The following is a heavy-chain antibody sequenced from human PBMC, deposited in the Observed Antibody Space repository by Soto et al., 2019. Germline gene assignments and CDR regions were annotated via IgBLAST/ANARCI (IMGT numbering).Heavy chain of an antibody. J-gene: IGHJ4*02. CDR2: INHSGSA. D-gene: IGHD2-21*01. CDR3: ARGPSMRLMQFNRFFDY. V-gene: IGHV4-34*01. Sequence: PSETLSLTCAVYGGSFSGYYCSWIRQPPGKGLEWIGEINHSGSANYNPSLKSRVTISVDTSKNQFSLKLSSVTAADTAVYYCARGPSMRLMQFNRFFDYWGQGTLVTVSS. CDR1: GGSFSGYY.